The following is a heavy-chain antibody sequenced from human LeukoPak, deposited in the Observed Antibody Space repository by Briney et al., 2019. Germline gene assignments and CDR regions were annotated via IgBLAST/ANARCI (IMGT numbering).Heavy chain of an antibody. CDR3: ARARYGSSWIDY. D-gene: IGHD6-13*01. J-gene: IGHJ4*02. CDR1: GFTVSSNY. Sequence: GGSLRLSCAASGFTVSSNYMNWVRQAPGKGLEWVSVIYSGGSTYYADSVKGRFTIPRDNSKNTLYLQMNSLRAEDTAVYYCARARYGSSWIDYWGQGTLVTVSS. CDR2: IYSGGST. V-gene: IGHV3-53*01.